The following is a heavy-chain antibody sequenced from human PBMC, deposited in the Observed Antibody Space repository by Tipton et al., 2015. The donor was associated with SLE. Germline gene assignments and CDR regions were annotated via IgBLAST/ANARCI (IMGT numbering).Heavy chain of an antibody. CDR1: GDSISRSRYY. D-gene: IGHD3-3*01. Sequence: TLSLTCTVSGDSISRSRYYWGWIRQSPGKGLEWIGNIYYSGSTNYNPSLKNRVIISVVTSKNQFSLKLNSVTAADTAVYYCARVRWDFWSGYLDYWGQGTQVTVSS. V-gene: IGHV4-39*07. J-gene: IGHJ4*02. CDR3: ARVRWDFWSGYLDY. CDR2: IYYSGST.